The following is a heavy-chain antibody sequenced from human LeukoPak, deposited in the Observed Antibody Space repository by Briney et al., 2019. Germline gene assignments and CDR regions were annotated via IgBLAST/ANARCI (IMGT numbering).Heavy chain of an antibody. CDR1: GFLFSSYE. CDR3: ARAMALYYYDSSGYPKPFDY. CDR2: ISSGGSTI. Sequence: GGSLRLSCAASGFLFSSYEMNWVRQAPGKGLEWVSYISSGGSTIYYADSVKGRFTISRDNAKNSLSLQRNSLRAEDTAVYYCARAMALYYYDSSGYPKPFDYWGQGTLVTVSS. J-gene: IGHJ4*02. D-gene: IGHD3-22*01. V-gene: IGHV3-48*03.